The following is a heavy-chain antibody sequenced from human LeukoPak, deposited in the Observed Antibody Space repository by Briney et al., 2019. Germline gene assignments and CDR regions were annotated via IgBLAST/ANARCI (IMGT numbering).Heavy chain of an antibody. CDR1: GFTFSSYA. J-gene: IGHJ4*02. V-gene: IGHV3-21*01. CDR2: ISSSSSYI. CDR3: ARDGPDSSGYDSPLDY. D-gene: IGHD3-22*01. Sequence: GGSLRLSCAASGFTFSSYAMSWVRQAPGKGLEWVSSISSSSSYIYYADSVKGRFTISRDNAKNSLYLQMNSLRAEDTAVYYCARDGPDSSGYDSPLDYWGQGTLVTVSS.